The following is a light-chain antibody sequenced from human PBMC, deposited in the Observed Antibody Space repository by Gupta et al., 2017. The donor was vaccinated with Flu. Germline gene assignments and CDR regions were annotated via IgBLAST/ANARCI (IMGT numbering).Light chain of an antibody. Sequence: CLCERAPIDCKTTQSCSASCNNKNGLGWYQQKAGQPPQLLIYWASTRESGVPDGFSGRGSGTDFTLTISSRQAEDVAVYYCQQVDCTPRTFGQGTKVEI. CDR3: QQVDCTPRT. J-gene: IGKJ1*01. V-gene: IGKV4-1*01. CDR1: QSCSASCNNKNG. CDR2: WAS.